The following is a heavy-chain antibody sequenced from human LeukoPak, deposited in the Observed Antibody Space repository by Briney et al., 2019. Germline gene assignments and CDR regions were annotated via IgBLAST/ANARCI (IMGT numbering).Heavy chain of an antibody. J-gene: IGHJ5*02. D-gene: IGHD3-10*01. V-gene: IGHV4-59*12. Sequence: PSETLSLTCTVSGGSISSYYWSWIRQPPGKGLEWIGYIYYSGSTNYNPSLKSRVTIPVDTSKNQFSLKLSSVTAADTAVYYCARDRDYYNSGSYYHNWFAPWGQGTLVTVSS. CDR3: ARDRDYYNSGSYYHNWFAP. CDR1: GGSISSYY. CDR2: IYYSGST.